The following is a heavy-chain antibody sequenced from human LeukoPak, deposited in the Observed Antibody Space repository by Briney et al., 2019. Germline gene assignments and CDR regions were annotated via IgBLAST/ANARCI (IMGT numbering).Heavy chain of an antibody. CDR1: GGSISSYY. CDR3: ARIERYYYGMDV. D-gene: IGHD1-1*01. Sequence: SETLSLTCTVSGGSISSYYWSWIRQPPGKGLEWIGYIYYSGSTNYNPSLKSRVTISVDKSKNQFSLKLSSVTAADTAVYYCARIERYYYGMDVWGQGTTVTVSS. V-gene: IGHV4-59*12. CDR2: IYYSGST. J-gene: IGHJ6*02.